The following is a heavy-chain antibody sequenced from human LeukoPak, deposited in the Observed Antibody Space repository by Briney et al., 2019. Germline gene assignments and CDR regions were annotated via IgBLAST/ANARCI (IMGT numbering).Heavy chain of an antibody. D-gene: IGHD3-22*01. V-gene: IGHV1-18*01. J-gene: IGHJ4*02. CDR3: ARDGHRRYYYDSSDYRFDY. CDR1: GYTFTNYG. CDR2: ISGYNGNA. Sequence: ASVKVSCKPSGYTFTNYGISWVRQAPGQGLEWMGWISGYNGNANYAQKLQGRVTMTTDTSTSTVYMELRSLRSDDTAVYYCARDGHRRYYYDSSDYRFDYWGQGTLVTVSS.